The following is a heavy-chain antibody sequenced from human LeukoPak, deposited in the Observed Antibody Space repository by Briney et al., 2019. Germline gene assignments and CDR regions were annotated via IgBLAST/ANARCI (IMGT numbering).Heavy chain of an antibody. Sequence: SVKVSCKASGYTFTGYYMHWVRQAPGQGLEWMGGIIPIFGTANYAQKFQGRVTITADKSTSTAYMELSSLRSEDTAVYYCARDRGLTGDLWAFDIWGQGTMVTVSS. J-gene: IGHJ3*02. D-gene: IGHD7-27*01. CDR2: IIPIFGTA. V-gene: IGHV1-69*06. CDR3: ARDRGLTGDLWAFDI. CDR1: GYTFTGYY.